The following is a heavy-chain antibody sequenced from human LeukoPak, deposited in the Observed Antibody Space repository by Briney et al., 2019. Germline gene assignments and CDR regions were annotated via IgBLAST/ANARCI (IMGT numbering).Heavy chain of an antibody. D-gene: IGHD6-25*01. CDR2: IYSGGST. J-gene: IGHJ4*02. V-gene: IGHV3-53*01. CDR3: ARGLVAAAGGTDY. Sequence: PGGSLRLSCAASGFTVSSNYMSWVRQAPGKGLEWVSVIYSGGSTYYADSAKGRFTISRGNSKNTLYLQMNSLRAEDAAVYYCARGLVAAAGGTDYWGQGTLVTVSS. CDR1: GFTVSSNY.